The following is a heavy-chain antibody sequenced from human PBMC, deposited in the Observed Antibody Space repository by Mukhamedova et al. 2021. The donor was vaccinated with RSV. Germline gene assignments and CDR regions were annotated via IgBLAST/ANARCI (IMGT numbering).Heavy chain of an antibody. V-gene: IGHV3-30*04. J-gene: IGHJ6*01. Sequence: SSYAMHWVRQAPGKGLEWVAVISYDGSNKYYADSVKGRFTISRDNSKNTLYLQMNSLRAEDTAVYYCARLIGGQLAYYYSGMDV. D-gene: IGHD6-13*01. CDR1: SSYA. CDR2: ISYDGSNK. CDR3: ARLIGGQLAYYYSGMDV.